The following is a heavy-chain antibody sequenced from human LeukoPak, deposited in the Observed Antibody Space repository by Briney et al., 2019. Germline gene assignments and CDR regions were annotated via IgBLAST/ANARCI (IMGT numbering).Heavy chain of an antibody. CDR2: IRHDGSKK. V-gene: IGHV3-30*02. J-gene: IGHJ3*02. D-gene: IGHD1-1*01. CDR3: ARSIDYTLQLDAFDI. CDR1: GFSFSDYG. Sequence: GGSLRLSCAASGFSFSDYGMHWVRQAPGKGLEWVAFIRHDGSKKYYADSVKGRFTISRDNAKNSLYLQMNSLRAEDTAVYYCARSIDYTLQLDAFDIWGQGTMVTVSS.